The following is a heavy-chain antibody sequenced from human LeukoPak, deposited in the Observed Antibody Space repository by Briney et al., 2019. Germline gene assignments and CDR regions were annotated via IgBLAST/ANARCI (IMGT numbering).Heavy chain of an antibody. CDR3: AVDVIYESD. Sequence: GASVKVSRKASGFTFSNSAVQWVRQARGQRLEWIGWIVVGSGNTNYAQKFQERVTITRDMSTSTAYMELSSLRSEDTAVYYCAVDVIYESDWGQGTLVTVSS. V-gene: IGHV1-58*01. J-gene: IGHJ4*02. CDR2: IVVGSGNT. CDR1: GFTFSNSA. D-gene: IGHD2/OR15-2a*01.